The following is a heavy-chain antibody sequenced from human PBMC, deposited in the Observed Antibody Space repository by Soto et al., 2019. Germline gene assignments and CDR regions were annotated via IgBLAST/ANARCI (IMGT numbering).Heavy chain of an antibody. CDR1: GFTFSSYA. V-gene: IGHV3-30-3*01. CDR3: ARYREYSGRAGAFDY. D-gene: IGHD1-26*01. Sequence: QVQLVESGGGVVQPGRSLRLSCAASGFTFSSYAMHWVRQAPGKGLEWVAVISYDGSNKYYADSVKGRFTISRDNSKNTLYLKMNSLRAEDTAVYYCARYREYSGRAGAFDYWGQGNLVTVSS. J-gene: IGHJ4*02. CDR2: ISYDGSNK.